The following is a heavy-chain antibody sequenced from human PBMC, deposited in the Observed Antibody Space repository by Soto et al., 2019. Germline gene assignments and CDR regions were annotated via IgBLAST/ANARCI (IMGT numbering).Heavy chain of an antibody. J-gene: IGHJ5*02. CDR2: IYYSGTT. V-gene: IGHV4-59*01. CDR1: GGSISSNY. CDR3: ARADYNNFFSRWFDP. D-gene: IGHD4-4*01. Sequence: SETLSLTCTVSGGSISSNYWSWIRQPPGKGLEWIGYIYYSGTTNYNPSLKSRVTISVDTSKKKFSLKLTSVTAADTAVYYCARADYNNFFSRWFDPWGQGTLVIVSS.